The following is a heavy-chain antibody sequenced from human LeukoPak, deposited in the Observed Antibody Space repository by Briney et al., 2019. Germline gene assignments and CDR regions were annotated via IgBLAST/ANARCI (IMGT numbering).Heavy chain of an antibody. V-gene: IGHV4-59*08. CDR2: IYYSGST. J-gene: IGHJ4*03. CDR1: GGSISSYY. Sequence: SETLSLTCTVSGGSISSYYWSWIRQPPGKRLEWIGYIYYSGSTNYNPSLKSRVTISVDTSKNQFSLKLSSVTAADTAVYYCARSPGYSSSWAFDYWGQGTTVTVSS. CDR3: ARSPGYSSSWAFDY. D-gene: IGHD6-13*01.